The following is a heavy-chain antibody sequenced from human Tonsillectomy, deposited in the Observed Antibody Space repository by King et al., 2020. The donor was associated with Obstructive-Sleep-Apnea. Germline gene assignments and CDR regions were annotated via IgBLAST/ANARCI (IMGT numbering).Heavy chain of an antibody. J-gene: IGHJ4*02. CDR2: IKQDGSEK. Sequence: QLVQSGGGLVQPGGSLRLSCAASGFTFSTYLMSWVRQAPGKGLEWVANIKQDGSEKYYVDSVKGRFTISRDNAKNSLYLQMNSLRAEDTAVYYCARPARSWSGSGSCLGYWGQGTLVTVSS. CDR1: GFTFSTYL. CDR3: ARPARSWSGSGSCLGY. D-gene: IGHD3-10*01. V-gene: IGHV3-7*01.